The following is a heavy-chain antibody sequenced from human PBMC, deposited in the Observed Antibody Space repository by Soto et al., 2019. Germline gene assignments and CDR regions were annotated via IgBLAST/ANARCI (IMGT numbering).Heavy chain of an antibody. CDR1: GDSTSNSNYY. D-gene: IGHD2-8*01. CDR3: ARGGFTSRMDYYYYMDV. CDR2: VYYTDNT. V-gene: IGHV4-39*07. J-gene: IGHJ6*03. Sequence: SETLSLTCTVSGDSTSNSNYYWGWIRQPPGKGLEWIGSVYYTDNTSYNPSLEGRVTISMDTSKNQFSLKLSSVTAADTAVYYCARGGFTSRMDYYYYMDVWGKGTTVTVSS.